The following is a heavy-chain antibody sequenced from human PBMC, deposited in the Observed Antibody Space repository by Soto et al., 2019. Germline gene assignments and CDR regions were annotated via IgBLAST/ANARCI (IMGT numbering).Heavy chain of an antibody. CDR2: IDWDDDK. CDR3: ARIRSIAAAGTAGYYYYGMDV. V-gene: IGHV2-70*01. Sequence: GSGPTLVNPTQTLTLTCTFSGFSLSTSGICVSWIRQPPGKALEWLALIDWDDDKYYSTSLKTRLTISKDTSKNQVVLTMTNMDPVDTATYYCARIRSIAAAGTAGYYYYGMDVWGQGTTVTVSS. CDR1: GFSLSTSGIC. J-gene: IGHJ6*02. D-gene: IGHD6-13*01.